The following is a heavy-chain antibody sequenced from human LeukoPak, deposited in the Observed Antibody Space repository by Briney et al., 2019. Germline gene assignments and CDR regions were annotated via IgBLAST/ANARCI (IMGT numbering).Heavy chain of an antibody. J-gene: IGHJ6*03. CDR3: ARARYDVWSGTAGAYFMDV. Sequence: SETLSLTCTVSGGSISSSSYYWGWIRQPPGKGLEWIASIYYRGSTYYNPSLKSRVTISVDTSRSQFSLKLSSVAAADAALYYCARARYDVWSGTAGAYFMDVWGIGTTVTVSS. D-gene: IGHD3-3*01. CDR1: GGSISSSSYY. CDR2: IYYRGST. V-gene: IGHV4-39*07.